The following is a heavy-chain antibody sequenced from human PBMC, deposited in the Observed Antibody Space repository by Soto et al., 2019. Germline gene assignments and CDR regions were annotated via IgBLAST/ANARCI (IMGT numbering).Heavy chain of an antibody. Sequence: SETLSLTXTVSGGSISSVDYYWSWIRQPPGKGLEWIGYIYYSGSTYYNPSLKSRLTISVDTSKNQFSLRLSSVTAADTAVYYCVRTQTSVTTYYFDYWGQGTLVTVSS. CDR3: VRTQTSVTTYYFDY. V-gene: IGHV4-30-4*01. CDR2: IYYSGST. J-gene: IGHJ4*02. D-gene: IGHD4-17*01. CDR1: GGSISSVDYY.